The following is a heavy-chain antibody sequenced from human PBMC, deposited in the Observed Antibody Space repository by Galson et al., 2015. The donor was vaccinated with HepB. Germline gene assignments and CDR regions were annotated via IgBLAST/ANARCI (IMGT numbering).Heavy chain of an antibody. CDR2: ISSNGGST. V-gene: IGHV3-64*01. J-gene: IGHJ6*02. D-gene: IGHD1-26*01. Sequence: SLRLSCAASGFTFSSYAMHWVRQAPGKGLEYVSAISSNGGSTYYANSVKGRFTISRDNSKNTLYLQMGSLRAEDMAVYYCARDSTGIVGIWGYYYGMDVWGQGTTVTVSS. CDR3: ARDSTGIVGIWGYYYGMDV. CDR1: GFTFSSYA.